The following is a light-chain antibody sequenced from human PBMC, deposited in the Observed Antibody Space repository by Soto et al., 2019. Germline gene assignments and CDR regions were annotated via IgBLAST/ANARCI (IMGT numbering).Light chain of an antibody. J-gene: IGKJ1*01. CDR2: LAS. CDR3: QQYYTAPVT. Sequence: DIVMTQSPDSLAVSLGERATLNCKSSQSALYSPNNKNYLAWYQQKRGQPPRLLIYLASTRESEVTDRFSGSGSETDFTLTISSLQAEDVAVYDCQQYYTAPVTFGQGTKVEIK. CDR1: QSALYSPNNKNY. V-gene: IGKV4-1*01.